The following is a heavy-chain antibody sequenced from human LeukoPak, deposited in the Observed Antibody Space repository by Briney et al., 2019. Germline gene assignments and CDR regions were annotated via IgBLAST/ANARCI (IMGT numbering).Heavy chain of an antibody. D-gene: IGHD3-10*01. V-gene: IGHV3-33*01. Sequence: GGSLRLSCAASGFTFSSYGMHWVRQAPGKGLEWVAVIWYDGSNKYYADSVKGRFTISRDNSKNTLYLQMNSLRAEDTAVYYCTTDVPQYYGSGVMDVWGQGTTVTVSS. CDR2: IWYDGSNK. CDR1: GFTFSSYG. CDR3: TTDVPQYYGSGVMDV. J-gene: IGHJ6*02.